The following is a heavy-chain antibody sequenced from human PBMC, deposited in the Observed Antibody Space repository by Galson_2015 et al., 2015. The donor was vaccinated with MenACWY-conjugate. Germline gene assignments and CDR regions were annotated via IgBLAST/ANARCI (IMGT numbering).Heavy chain of an antibody. D-gene: IGHD3-10*01. CDR3: ARGKNTMFRGVKDV. J-gene: IGHJ6*02. CDR2: LNNDGSST. CDR1: GFILSSYN. V-gene: IGHV3-74*01. Sequence: SLRLSCAASGFILSSYNMNWVRQAPGKGLVWVSCLNNDGSSTSYADSVEGRFTISRDNAKNTLYLQMNSLRAEDTAVYYCARGKNTMFRGVKDVWGQGTTVIVSS.